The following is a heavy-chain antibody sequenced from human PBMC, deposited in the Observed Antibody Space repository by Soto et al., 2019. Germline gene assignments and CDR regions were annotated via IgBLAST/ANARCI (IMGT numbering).Heavy chain of an antibody. D-gene: IGHD4-17*01. J-gene: IGHJ4*02. CDR2: IHYTGST. Sequence: SETLSLTCTVSGGSISSNSYYWGWIRQPPGKGLEWIGSIHYTGSTYYNPSLTSRVTISVDTSKNQFSLKLSSVTAADTAVYYCARPSYGDLCYFEYWGQGNLVTVSS. V-gene: IGHV4-39*01. CDR3: ARPSYGDLCYFEY. CDR1: GGSISSNSYY.